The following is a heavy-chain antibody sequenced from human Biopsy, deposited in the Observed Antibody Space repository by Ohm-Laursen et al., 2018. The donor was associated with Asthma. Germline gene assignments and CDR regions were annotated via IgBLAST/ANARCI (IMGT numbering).Heavy chain of an antibody. CDR3: ARGQKSAGDRWFDP. J-gene: IGHJ5*02. CDR2: INPNSGAT. Sequence: ASVKVSCKASGYPFIGYHIHWMRQAPGQGLEWMGRINPNSGATNYAQKFQGRVTMTRDTSISTAYMEVSRLRSDDTAVYYCARGQKSAGDRWFDPWGQGTMVTVSS. V-gene: IGHV1-2*06. CDR1: GYPFIGYH. D-gene: IGHD3-10*01.